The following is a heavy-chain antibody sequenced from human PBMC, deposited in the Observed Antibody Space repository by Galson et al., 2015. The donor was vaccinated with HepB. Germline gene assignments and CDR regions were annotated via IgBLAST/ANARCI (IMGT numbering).Heavy chain of an antibody. CDR1: GFTFSRYA. CDR3: ARSGVAGDYYYGMDV. D-gene: IGHD6-19*01. J-gene: IGHJ6*02. CDR2: ISSNGGST. Sequence: SLRLSCAASGFTFSRYAMHWVRQAPGKGLEYVSAISSNGGSTYYADSVKGRFTISRDNSKNTLYLQMGSLRAEDMAVYYCARSGVAGDYYYGMDVWGQGTTVTVSS. V-gene: IGHV3-64*02.